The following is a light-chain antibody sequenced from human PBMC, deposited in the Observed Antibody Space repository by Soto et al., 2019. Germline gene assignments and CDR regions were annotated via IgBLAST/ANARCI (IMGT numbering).Light chain of an antibody. Sequence: DIQMTQFPSTLSASVGDRVTITCRASQTISTWLAWYQQKPGKAPKLLIYKASSLESGVPSRFSGSGSGTEFTLAISSLQPDEFASYYGQQYNSPPFTFGPGTKVDIK. J-gene: IGKJ3*01. V-gene: IGKV1-5*03. CDR2: KAS. CDR1: QTISTW. CDR3: QQYNSPPFT.